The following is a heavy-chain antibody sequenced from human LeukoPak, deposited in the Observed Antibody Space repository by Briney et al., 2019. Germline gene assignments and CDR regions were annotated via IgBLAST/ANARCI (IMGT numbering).Heavy chain of an antibody. Sequence: PGGSLRLSCAASGFTLSRYSMNWVRQAPGKGLEWVSSISTTSRFIFYGDSVKGRFTISRDNAKNSLDLQMNSLRSEDTAVYYCARDLVGHDSSGGDAFDIWGQGTMVTVSS. J-gene: IGHJ3*02. V-gene: IGHV3-21*01. D-gene: IGHD3-22*01. CDR3: ARDLVGHDSSGGDAFDI. CDR1: GFTLSRYS. CDR2: ISTTSRFI.